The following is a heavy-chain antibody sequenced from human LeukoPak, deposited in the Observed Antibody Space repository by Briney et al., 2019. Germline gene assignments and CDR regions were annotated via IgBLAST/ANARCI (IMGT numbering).Heavy chain of an antibody. V-gene: IGHV1-8*01. Sequence: ASVKVSCKASGYTFTSYDINWVRQATGQGLEWMGWMNPNSGNTGYAQKFQGRVTMTRNTSISTAYMELSSLRSEDTAVYYCARGHRALDYYYYYYMDVWGKGTTVTVSS. J-gene: IGHJ6*03. CDR3: ARGHRALDYYYYYYMDV. CDR2: MNPNSGNT. CDR1: GYTFTSYD.